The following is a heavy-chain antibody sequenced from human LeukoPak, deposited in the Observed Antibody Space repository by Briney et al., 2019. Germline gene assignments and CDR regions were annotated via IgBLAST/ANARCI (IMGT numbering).Heavy chain of an antibody. CDR3: ALIPYILTGCYNADY. CDR1: GFTFDDYA. D-gene: IGHD3-9*01. Sequence: GGSLRLSCAASGFTFDDYAMHWVRQAPGKGLEWVSLISGDGGSTYYADSVKGRFTISRDNSKNSLYLQMNSLRTEDTALYYCALIPYILTGCYNADYWGQGTLVTVSS. J-gene: IGHJ4*02. CDR2: ISGDGGST. V-gene: IGHV3-43*02.